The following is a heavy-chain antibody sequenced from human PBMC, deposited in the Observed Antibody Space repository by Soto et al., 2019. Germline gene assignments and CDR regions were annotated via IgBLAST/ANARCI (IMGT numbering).Heavy chain of an antibody. CDR1: GFTFSNYA. J-gene: IGHJ4*02. D-gene: IGHD3-16*01. CDR3: ASGGGEPFDF. Sequence: QVQLVESGGGVVQPGGSLRLSCAASGFTFSNYAMHWVRQAPGKGLEWVAVISYDGSNKYYADSVKGRFTISRDNSKNTIFLRMDSTRAEDTAVDYCASGGGEPFDFWGQGTLVTVSS. V-gene: IGHV3-30-3*01. CDR2: ISYDGSNK.